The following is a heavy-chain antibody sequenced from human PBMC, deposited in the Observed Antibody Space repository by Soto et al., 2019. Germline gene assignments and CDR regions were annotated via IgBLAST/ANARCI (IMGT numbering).Heavy chain of an antibody. CDR2: IYHSGST. J-gene: IGHJ5*02. CDR1: GGSISSGGYS. Sequence: QLQLQESGSGLVRPSQTLSLTCAVSGGSISSGGYSWNLIRQPPGKGLAWIGYIYHSGSTLYNPSLKSRVTISVDKSKNQFSLKLSSVTAADTAVYYCARDQLEGNWFDPWGQGTLVTVSS. V-gene: IGHV4-30-2*01. CDR3: ARDQLEGNWFDP. D-gene: IGHD1-1*01.